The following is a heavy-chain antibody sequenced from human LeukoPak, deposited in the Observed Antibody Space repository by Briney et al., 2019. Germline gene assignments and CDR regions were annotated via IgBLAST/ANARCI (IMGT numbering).Heavy chain of an antibody. CDR3: ARTEGYCTNGVCPDY. CDR2: ISYDGSNK. D-gene: IGHD2-8*01. V-gene: IGHV3-30-3*01. CDR1: GFTFSSYA. J-gene: IGHJ4*02. Sequence: PGGSLRLSCAASGFTFSSYAMHWVRQAPGKGLEWVAVISYDGSNKYYADSVKGRFTISRDNSKNTLYLQMNSLRAEDTAVYYCARTEGYCTNGVCPDYWGQGTLVTVSS.